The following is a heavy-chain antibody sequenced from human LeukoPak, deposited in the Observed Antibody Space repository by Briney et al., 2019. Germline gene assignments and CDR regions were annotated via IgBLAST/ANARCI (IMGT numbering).Heavy chain of an antibody. V-gene: IGHV4-4*02. D-gene: IGHD2-21*02. CDR3: ASIRRAAYPVVVTAIFHYYYYMDV. J-gene: IGHJ6*03. CDR2: IYHSGST. Sequence: SGTLSLTCAVSGGSISSSNWWSWVRQPPGKGLEWIGEIYHSGSTNYNPSLKSRVTISVDTSKNQFSLKLSSVTAADTAVYYCASIRRAAYPVVVTAIFHYYYYMDVWGKGTTVTVSS. CDR1: GGSISSSNW.